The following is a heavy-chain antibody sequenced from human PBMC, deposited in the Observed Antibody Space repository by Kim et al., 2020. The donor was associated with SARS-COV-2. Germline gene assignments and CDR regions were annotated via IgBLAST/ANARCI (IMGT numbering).Heavy chain of an antibody. CDR3: GGSWTSSSWSQPIDY. CDR2: IWYDGGNK. CDR1: GFTFSNFG. Sequence: GGSLRLSCAASGFTFSNFGMHWVLQAPGKGLEWVAVIWYDGGNKFYADSVKGRFTISRDNSKNTLYLQMNSLRAEDTAVYFCGGSWTSSSWSQPIDYWGQGTLVTVSS. J-gene: IGHJ4*02. V-gene: IGHV3-33*01. D-gene: IGHD6-13*01.